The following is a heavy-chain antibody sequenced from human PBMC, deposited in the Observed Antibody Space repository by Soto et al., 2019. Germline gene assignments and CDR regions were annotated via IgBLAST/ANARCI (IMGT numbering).Heavy chain of an antibody. CDR1: GGSISGYY. CDR3: ARDLWGYCGTDCYPLDV. V-gene: IGHV4-59*01. D-gene: IGHD2-21*02. J-gene: IGHJ6*02. CDR2: RYNTGST. Sequence: SETLSLTCTVSGGSISGYYWSWIRQPPGKGLEWIGYRYNTGSTVYNPSFKSRVTISVDTSKNQFSLKLNSVTAADTAVYYCARDLWGYCGTDCYPLDVWGQGTTVT.